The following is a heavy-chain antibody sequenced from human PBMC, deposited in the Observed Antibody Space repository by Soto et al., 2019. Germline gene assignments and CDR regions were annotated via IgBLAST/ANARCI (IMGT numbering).Heavy chain of an antibody. J-gene: IGHJ3*02. CDR1: GYSFTSHY. D-gene: IGHD3-10*01. Sequence: QVQLVQSGAEVKKPGASVKVSCKASGYSFTSHYMHWVRQAPGQGLEWMGLINPSGGGTSYAQKVQGRGTMTRDTSTSTVYMELSGLRSEDTAVFYCTKGGISGSYYTSGSDAFDIWGQGTMVTVSS. V-gene: IGHV1-46*03. CDR3: TKGGISGSYYTSGSDAFDI. CDR2: INPSGGGT.